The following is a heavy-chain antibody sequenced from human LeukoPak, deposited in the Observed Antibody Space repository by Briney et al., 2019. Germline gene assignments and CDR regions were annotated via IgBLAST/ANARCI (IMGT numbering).Heavy chain of an antibody. Sequence: ASVKVSCQASVYTFSSHDIYWVRQAPGQGLEWMGWMNLNSGDTYYEQNFQGRFSITSDTSKSTTYMDLASLAPEDTAVYYCARVPVPAPRRGLYFDYWGQGTLITVSS. V-gene: IGHV1-8*01. CDR2: MNLNSGDT. CDR3: ARVPVPAPRRGLYFDY. J-gene: IGHJ4*02. CDR1: VYTFSSHD. D-gene: IGHD2-2*01.